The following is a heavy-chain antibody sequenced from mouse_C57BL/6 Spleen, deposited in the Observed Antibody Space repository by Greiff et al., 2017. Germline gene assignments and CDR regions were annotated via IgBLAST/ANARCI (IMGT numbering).Heavy chain of an antibody. CDR3: ARSGIITTVVAFDY. CDR2: IDPGDGDN. V-gene: IGHV1-82*01. D-gene: IGHD1-1*01. J-gene: IGHJ2*01. Sequence: VQLLQSGPELVKPGASVKISCKASGYAFSSSWMTWVKQRPGKGLEWIGRIDPGDGDNNYNGKFKGKATLAADKSTSKAYMQLSSLTSEDSAVSLSARSGIITTVVAFDYWGQGTTLTVSS. CDR1: GYAFSSSW.